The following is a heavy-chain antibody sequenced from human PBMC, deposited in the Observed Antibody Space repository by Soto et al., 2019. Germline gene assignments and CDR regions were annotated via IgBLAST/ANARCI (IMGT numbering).Heavy chain of an antibody. CDR2: ISGSGDIT. D-gene: IGHD3-9*01. J-gene: IGHJ3*02. V-gene: IGHV3-23*01. CDR1: GFAFSGYS. Sequence: EVQLLYSGGGLVQPGGSLRLSCAASGFAFSGYSMTWVRQAPGQGLDWVSAISGSGDITYYADSVKGRFTISRDNSKNTMYLQLNSLRAEDTDLYYCAKDRDDIEMVDAFGIWGQWTMVTVSS. CDR3: AKDRDDIEMVDAFGI.